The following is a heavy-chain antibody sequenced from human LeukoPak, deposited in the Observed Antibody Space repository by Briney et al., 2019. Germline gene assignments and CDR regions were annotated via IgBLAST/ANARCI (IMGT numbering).Heavy chain of an antibody. D-gene: IGHD6-13*01. Sequence: GGSLRLSCAASGFTFSSYAMSWVRQAPGKGLEWVSALSNIGSSTSYADSVKGRFTISRDNSKNTLYLQMNSLRAEDTAVYYCAKLYTSRWYNDYWGEGTLVTVSS. J-gene: IGHJ4*02. CDR2: LSNIGSST. CDR1: GFTFSSYA. V-gene: IGHV3-23*01. CDR3: AKLYTSRWYNDY.